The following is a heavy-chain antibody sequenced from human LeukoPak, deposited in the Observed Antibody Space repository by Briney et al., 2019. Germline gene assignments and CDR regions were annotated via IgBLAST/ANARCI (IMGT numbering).Heavy chain of an antibody. CDR3: ARRGYYGSGSCALDY. V-gene: IGHV4-59*08. D-gene: IGHD3-10*01. CDR2: IYYSGST. J-gene: IGHJ4*02. Sequence: PSETLSLTCTVSGGSISSYYWSWIRQPPGKGLEWIGYIYYSGSTNYNPSLKSRVTISVDTSKNQFSLKLSSVTAADTAAYYCARRGYYGSGSCALDYWGQGTLVTVSS. CDR1: GGSISSYY.